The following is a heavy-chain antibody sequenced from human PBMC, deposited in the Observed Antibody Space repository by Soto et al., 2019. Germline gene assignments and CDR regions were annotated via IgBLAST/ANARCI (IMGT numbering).Heavy chain of an antibody. Sequence: SVKVSCKASGGTFSGYAISWVRQTPGQGLEWMGGIIPIFGTANYAQKFQGRVTITADESTSTAYMELSSLRSEDTAVYYCARDSSSSVNWFDPWGQGTLVTVSS. J-gene: IGHJ5*02. D-gene: IGHD6-6*01. V-gene: IGHV1-69*13. CDR1: GGTFSGYA. CDR2: IIPIFGTA. CDR3: ARDSSSSVNWFDP.